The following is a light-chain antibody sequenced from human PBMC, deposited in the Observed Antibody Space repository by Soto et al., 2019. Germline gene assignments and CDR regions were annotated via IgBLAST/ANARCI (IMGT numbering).Light chain of an antibody. V-gene: IGKV1-39*01. Sequence: DIQMTQFPSSLSASVGDRVTITCRASQTISTCLNWYQQKPGTAPKLLIYAASNLESGVPSRFSGSGSGTYFTLTISSLQPEDFATYYCQQCHTTPRTFGQGTRVEI. CDR3: QQCHTTPRT. J-gene: IGKJ1*01. CDR1: QTISTC. CDR2: AAS.